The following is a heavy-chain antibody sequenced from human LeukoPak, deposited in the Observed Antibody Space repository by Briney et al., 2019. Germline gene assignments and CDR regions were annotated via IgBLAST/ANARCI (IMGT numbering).Heavy chain of an antibody. Sequence: GGSLRLSCAASGFTFSSYAMHWVRQAPGKGLEWVAVIPYDGSNKYYADSVKGRFTISRDNSKNTLYLQMNSLRAEDTAVYYCARDLDTAYYYYGMDVWGQGTTVTVSS. CDR3: ARDLDTAYYYYGMDV. CDR2: IPYDGSNK. J-gene: IGHJ6*02. V-gene: IGHV3-30*04. CDR1: GFTFSSYA. D-gene: IGHD5-18*01.